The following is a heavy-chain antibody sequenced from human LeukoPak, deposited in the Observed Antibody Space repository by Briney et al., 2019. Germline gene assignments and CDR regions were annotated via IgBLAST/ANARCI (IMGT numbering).Heavy chain of an antibody. Sequence: EASVKVSYKASGYTFTGYYMHWVRQAPGQGLEWMGRINPNSGGTNYAQKFQGRVTMTRDTSISTAYMELSRLRSDDTAVYYCAGVRRGWELTNDAFDIWGQGTMVTVSS. CDR3: AGVRRGWELTNDAFDI. J-gene: IGHJ3*02. CDR1: GYTFTGYY. D-gene: IGHD1-26*01. V-gene: IGHV1-2*06. CDR2: INPNSGGT.